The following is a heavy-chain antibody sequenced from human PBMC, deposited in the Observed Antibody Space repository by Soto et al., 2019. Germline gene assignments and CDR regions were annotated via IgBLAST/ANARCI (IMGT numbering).Heavy chain of an antibody. J-gene: IGHJ6*02. V-gene: IGHV3-30-3*01. CDR2: ISDDGVYK. CDR1: GFSFSSYA. Sequence: QVQLVESGGGVVQPGRSLRLSCAASGFSFSSYAIHWVRQAPGKGLEWVVVISDDGVYKFYADSVKGRVTISRDNSKNTLSLQVDSLRVEDTAVYYCARDQNPAMSSHYYGMDAWGQGTTVTVSS. D-gene: IGHD5-18*01. CDR3: ARDQNPAMSSHYYGMDA.